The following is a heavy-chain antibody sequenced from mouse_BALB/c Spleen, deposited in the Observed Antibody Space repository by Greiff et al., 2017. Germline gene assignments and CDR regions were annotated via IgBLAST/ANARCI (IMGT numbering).Heavy chain of an antibody. V-gene: IGHV3-8*02. J-gene: IGHJ1*01. D-gene: IGHD2-4*01. CDR1: GDSITSGY. CDR2: ISYSGST. Sequence: DVKLVESGPSLVKPSQTLSLTCSVTGDSITSGYWNWIRKFPGNKLEYMGYISYSGSTYYNPSLKSRISITRDTSKNQYYLQLNSVTTEDTATYYCARYDDYDGYFDVWGAGTTVTVSS. CDR3: ARYDDYDGYFDV.